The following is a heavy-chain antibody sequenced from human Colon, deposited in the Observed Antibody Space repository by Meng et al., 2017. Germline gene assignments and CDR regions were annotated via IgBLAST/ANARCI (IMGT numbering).Heavy chain of an antibody. CDR1: GGSISCSQW. Sequence: LALLMSSVAMSLPCSVFGGSISCSQWLSWVRKPPGKGLEWIVEISQSGTNYYNPSLKSRVTITGDWSKNQFSLNLNSVTAADTALYYCVRQGMTSYSWGYWGQGTLVTVSS. CDR3: VRQGMTSYSWGY. J-gene: IGHJ4*02. D-gene: IGHD3-9*01. V-gene: IGHV4-4*02. CDR2: ISQSGTN.